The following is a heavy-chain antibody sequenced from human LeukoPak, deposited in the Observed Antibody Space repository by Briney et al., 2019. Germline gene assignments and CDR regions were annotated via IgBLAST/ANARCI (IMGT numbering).Heavy chain of an antibody. Sequence: GSLRLSCAASGFTFSSYAMSWIRQPPGKGLEWIGEINHSGSTNYNPSLKGRVTISVDTSKNQFSLKLSSVTAADTAVYYCARGKFFRLWYPGAIDYWGQGTLVTVSS. CDR3: ARGKFFRLWYPGAIDY. V-gene: IGHV4-34*01. CDR1: GFTFSSYA. CDR2: INHSGST. J-gene: IGHJ4*02. D-gene: IGHD5-18*01.